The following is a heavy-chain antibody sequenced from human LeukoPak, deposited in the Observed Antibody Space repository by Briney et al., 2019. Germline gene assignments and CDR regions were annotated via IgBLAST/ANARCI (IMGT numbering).Heavy chain of an antibody. Sequence: GGSLRLSCAASGFTFSNAWMTWVRQAPGKGLEWVGRIKTKTDGETTDYAAPVKGRFTISRDDSKNTLYLQMNSLKTEDTAVYHCTTGPRVPDYWGQGTLVTVSS. CDR2: IKTKTDGETT. CDR3: TTGPRVPDY. J-gene: IGHJ4*02. V-gene: IGHV3-15*01. CDR1: GFTFSNAW. D-gene: IGHD5/OR15-5a*01.